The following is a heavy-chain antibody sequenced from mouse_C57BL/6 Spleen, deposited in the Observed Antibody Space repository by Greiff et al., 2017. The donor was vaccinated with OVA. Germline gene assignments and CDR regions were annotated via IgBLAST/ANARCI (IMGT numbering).Heavy chain of an antibody. CDR2: IDPSDSYT. Sequence: QVQLKQPGAELVMPGASVKLSCKASGYTFTSYWMHWVKQRPGQGLEWIGEIDPSDSYTNYNQKFKGKSTLTVDKSSSTAYMQLSSLTSEDSAVYYCAKGKNYYGSSPFAYWGQGTLVTVSA. V-gene: IGHV1-69*01. CDR3: AKGKNYYGSSPFAY. CDR1: GYTFTSYW. J-gene: IGHJ3*01. D-gene: IGHD1-1*01.